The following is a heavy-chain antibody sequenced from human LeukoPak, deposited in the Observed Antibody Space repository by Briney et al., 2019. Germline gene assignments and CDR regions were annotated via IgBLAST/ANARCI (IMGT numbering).Heavy chain of an antibody. Sequence: GGSLRLSCAASGFTFSSYAMSWVRQAPGKGLEWVSAISGSGGSTYYADSVKGRFTISRDNSKNTLYLQMNSLRAEDTAVYYCATDTLVTVTTNYWGQGTLVTVS. CDR1: GFTFSSYA. D-gene: IGHD4-17*01. CDR2: ISGSGGST. CDR3: ATDTLVTVTTNY. V-gene: IGHV3-23*01. J-gene: IGHJ4*02.